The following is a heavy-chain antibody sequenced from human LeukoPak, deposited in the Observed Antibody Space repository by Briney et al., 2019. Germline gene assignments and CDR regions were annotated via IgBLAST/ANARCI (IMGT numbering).Heavy chain of an antibody. CDR2: IGSDYKT. Sequence: GGSLRLSCAASGFTIGGFAMTWVRQAPGKGLEWVSSIGSDYKTHYSESVKGRFAISRDNSQSTVFLQMNSLRAEDTALYYCARDQTVTTPIRDGMDVWGQGTTVTVSS. CDR3: ARDQTVTTPIRDGMDV. V-gene: IGHV3-23*01. J-gene: IGHJ6*02. CDR1: GFTIGGFA. D-gene: IGHD4-17*01.